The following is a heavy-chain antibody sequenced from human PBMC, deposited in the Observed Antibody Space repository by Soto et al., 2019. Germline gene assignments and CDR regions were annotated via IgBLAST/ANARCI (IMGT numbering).Heavy chain of an antibody. J-gene: IGHJ4*02. CDR1: GGSISSVGYY. D-gene: IGHD5-18*01. CDR3: AREDKSYGYDS. CDR2: ISYSGST. V-gene: IGHV4-31*03. Sequence: PSETLSLTCTVSGGSISSVGYYWSWVRQPPGKGLEWIGSISYSGSTYYNPSLRSRVIISVDTSKNQFSLKLSSVTAADTAVYYCAREDKSYGYDSWGQGTLVTVSS.